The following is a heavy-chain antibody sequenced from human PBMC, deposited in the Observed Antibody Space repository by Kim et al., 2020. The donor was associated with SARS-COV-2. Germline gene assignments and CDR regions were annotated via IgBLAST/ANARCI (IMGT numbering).Heavy chain of an antibody. CDR1: GGTFSSYA. CDR2: IIPILGIA. D-gene: IGHD2-2*01. J-gene: IGHJ5*02. CDR3: ARGYCSSTSCPYNWFDP. Sequence: SVKVSCKASGGTFSSYAISWVRQAPGQGLEWMGRIIPILGIANYAQKFQGRVTITADKSTSTAYMELSSLRSEDTAVYYCARGYCSSTSCPYNWFDPWGQGTLVTVSS. V-gene: IGHV1-69*04.